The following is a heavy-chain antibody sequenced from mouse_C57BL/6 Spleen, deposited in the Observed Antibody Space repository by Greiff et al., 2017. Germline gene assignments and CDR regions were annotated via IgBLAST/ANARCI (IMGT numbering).Heavy chain of an antibody. J-gene: IGHJ2*01. V-gene: IGHV1-26*01. CDR2: INPNNGGT. Sequence: VQLQQPGPELVKPGASVKISCKASGYTFTDYYMNWVKQSHGKRLAWIGAINPNNGGTSYNQKFKGTATLTVDKSSSTADMELRSLTAEASAVYYCACYYNGSSYLDYWGQGTTLTVSS. CDR3: ACYYNGSSYLDY. D-gene: IGHD1-1*01. CDR1: GYTFTDYY.